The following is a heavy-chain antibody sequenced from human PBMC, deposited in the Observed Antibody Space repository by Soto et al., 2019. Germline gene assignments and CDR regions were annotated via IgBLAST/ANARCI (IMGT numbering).Heavy chain of an antibody. CDR1: GGSIRTYY. CDR2: IYYTGST. CDR3: ASHRGFCSTTRCHFTNAFDY. J-gene: IGHJ4*01. V-gene: IGHV4-59*08. Sequence: SETLSLTCTVSGGSIRTYYWSWIRQSPGKGLEWIGYIYYTGSTHYNPSLKSRVTISVDSSKNQFSLHLSSLTAADTAVYYCASHRGFCSTTRCHFTNAFDYWGQGTLVTVSS. D-gene: IGHD2-2*01.